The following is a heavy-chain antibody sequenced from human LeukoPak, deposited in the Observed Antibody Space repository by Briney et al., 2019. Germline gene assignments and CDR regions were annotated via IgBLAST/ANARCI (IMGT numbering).Heavy chain of an antibody. V-gene: IGHV1-69*06. CDR3: ATEGKMVRGVYTDY. CDR2: IIPIFGTA. J-gene: IGHJ4*02. CDR1: GGTFSSYA. Sequence: SVKVSCKASGGTFSSYAISWVRQAPGQGLEWMGGIIPIFGTANYAQKFQGRVTITADKSTSTAYMELSSLRSEDTAVYYCATEGKMVRGVYTDYWGQGTLVTVSS. D-gene: IGHD3-10*01.